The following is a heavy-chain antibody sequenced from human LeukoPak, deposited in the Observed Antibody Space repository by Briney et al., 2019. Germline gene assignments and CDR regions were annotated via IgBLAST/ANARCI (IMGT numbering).Heavy chain of an antibody. J-gene: IGHJ6*03. CDR2: IYSGGST. D-gene: IGHD3-16*01. CDR3: AKRGDDYVWGTSLRPYYMDV. V-gene: IGHV3-53*01. Sequence: GGSLRLSCAASGLTVSKNYMSWVRQAPGKGLESVSVIYSGGSTYYADSVRGRFTISRDNSKNTLYLQMNSLRAEDTAVYYCAKRGDDYVWGTSLRPYYMDVWGKGTTVTVSS. CDR1: GLTVSKNY.